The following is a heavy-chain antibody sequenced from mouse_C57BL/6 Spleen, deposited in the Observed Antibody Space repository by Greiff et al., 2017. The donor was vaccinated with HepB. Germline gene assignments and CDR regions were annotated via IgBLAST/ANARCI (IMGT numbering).Heavy chain of an antibody. J-gene: IGHJ4*01. Sequence: VQLQQSVAELVRPGASVKFSCTASGFNIKNTYMHWVKQRPEQGLEWIGRIDTANGNTKYAPKFQGKATITADTSSNTAYLQLSRLKSEDTAIYYCARGGYDYDYAMDYWGQGTSVTVSS. CDR1: GFNIKNTY. V-gene: IGHV14-3*01. CDR3: ARGGYDYDYAMDY. CDR2: IDTANGNT. D-gene: IGHD2-4*01.